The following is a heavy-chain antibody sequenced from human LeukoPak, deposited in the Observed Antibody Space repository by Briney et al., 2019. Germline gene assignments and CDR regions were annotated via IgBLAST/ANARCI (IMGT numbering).Heavy chain of an antibody. J-gene: IGHJ4*02. V-gene: IGHV1-69*13. D-gene: IGHD5-24*01. CDR1: GGTFISYA. CDR2: IIPIFGTA. Sequence: SVKVSCKASGGTFISYAISWVRQAPGQGLEWMGGIIPIFGTANYAQKFQGRVTITADESTSTAYMELSSLRSEDTAVYYCARHRRDGYNQPIDYWGQGTLVTVSS. CDR3: ARHRRDGYNQPIDY.